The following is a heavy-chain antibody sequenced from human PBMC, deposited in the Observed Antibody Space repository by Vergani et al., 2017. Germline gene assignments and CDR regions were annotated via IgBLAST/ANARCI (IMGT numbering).Heavy chain of an antibody. CDR2: IYHSGST. J-gene: IGHJ6*03. D-gene: IGHD4-11*01. Sequence: QVQLQESGPGLVKPSETLSLTCAVSGYSISSGYYWGWIRQPPGKGLEWIGSIYHSGSTYYNPSLKSRVTISVDTSKNQFSLKLSSVTAADTAVYYCARDPAGLTTGYYYYMDVWGKGTTVTVSS. CDR3: ARDPAGLTTGYYYYMDV. V-gene: IGHV4-38-2*02. CDR1: GYSISSGYY.